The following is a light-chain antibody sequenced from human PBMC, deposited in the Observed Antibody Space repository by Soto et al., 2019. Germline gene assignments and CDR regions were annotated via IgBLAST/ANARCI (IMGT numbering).Light chain of an antibody. CDR3: LKYGRSPGWT. Sequence: EIVLTQSPGTLSLSPGERATLSCRASQSVRSSYFAWYQQKPGQAPRLLIHGASSRATGIPERFSGSGSGTDFTLTISRLEPEDFAVYYCLKYGRSPGWTFGQGNKGDIK. V-gene: IGKV3-20*01. J-gene: IGKJ1*01. CDR1: QSVRSSY. CDR2: GAS.